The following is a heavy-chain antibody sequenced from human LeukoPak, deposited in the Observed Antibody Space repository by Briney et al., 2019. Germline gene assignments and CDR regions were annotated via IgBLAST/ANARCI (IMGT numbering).Heavy chain of an antibody. CDR2: ISYDGSNK. CDR1: GFTFSDYY. Sequence: PGGSLRLSCAASGFTFSDYYMHWVRQAPGKGLEWVAVISYDGSNKYYADSVKGRFTISRDNSKNTLYLQMNSLRAEDTAVYYCARDPHSSGWGTYYYGMDVWGQGTTVTVSS. D-gene: IGHD6-19*01. CDR3: ARDPHSSGWGTYYYGMDV. J-gene: IGHJ6*02. V-gene: IGHV3-30-3*01.